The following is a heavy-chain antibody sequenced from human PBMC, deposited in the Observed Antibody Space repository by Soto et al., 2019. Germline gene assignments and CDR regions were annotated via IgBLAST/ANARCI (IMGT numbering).Heavy chain of an antibody. CDR3: ARDLTASSDNFDH. CDR2: IWFDGSEK. D-gene: IGHD5-18*01. V-gene: IGHV3-33*01. J-gene: IGHJ4*02. Sequence: QVILVESGGGVVQPVRSLRISCAAYGFSLSSYGMHWVRQAPGKGLEWVAVIWFDGSEKYYAASVRGRFTISRDNSKNTLDLQMDSLRAEDKAIYYCARDLTASSDNFDHWGQGTLVTVSS. CDR1: GFSLSSYG.